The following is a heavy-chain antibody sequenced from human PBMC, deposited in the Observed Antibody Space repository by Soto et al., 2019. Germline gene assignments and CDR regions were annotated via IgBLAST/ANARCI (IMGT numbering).Heavy chain of an antibody. CDR3: ARDGSSSWYWYFDL. Sequence: GASVKVSCKASGYTFTSYGISWVRQAPGQGLEWMGWISAYNGNTNYAQKLQGRATMTTDTSTSTAYMELRSLRSDDTAVYYCARDGSSSWYWYFDLWGRGTLVTVSS. V-gene: IGHV1-18*01. J-gene: IGHJ2*01. CDR2: ISAYNGNT. CDR1: GYTFTSYG. D-gene: IGHD6-13*01.